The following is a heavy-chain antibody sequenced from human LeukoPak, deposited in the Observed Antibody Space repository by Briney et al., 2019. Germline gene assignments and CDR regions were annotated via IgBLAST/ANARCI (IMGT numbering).Heavy chain of an antibody. CDR3: VGSSSGLPFDY. CDR2: IYNSGST. V-gene: IGHV4-61*02. D-gene: IGHD3-22*01. Sequence: SEILSLTCTVSGGSISSGSYYWRWIRQSAGKGLEWIGRIYNSGSTNYNPSLKSRVTISVDTSKNQFSLKLSSVTAADTAVYYCVGSSSGLPFDYWGQGTLVTVSS. J-gene: IGHJ4*02. CDR1: GGSISSGSYY.